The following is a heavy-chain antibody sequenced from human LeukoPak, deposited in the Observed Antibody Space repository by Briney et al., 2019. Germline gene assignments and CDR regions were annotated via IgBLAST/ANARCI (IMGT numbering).Heavy chain of an antibody. V-gene: IGHV3-74*01. Sequence: GGSLRLSCAASGLTLSSYWMHWVRQAPEKGLVWVSRISSDGSSISYADSVKGRVTTSRDNAQNTLYLQMNSLRAEDTALYYCASELASCSDYCSSRFDYWGRGTLVTVSS. D-gene: IGHD2-21*02. J-gene: IGHJ4*02. CDR2: ISSDGSSI. CDR3: ASELASCSDYCSSRFDY. CDR1: GLTLSSYW.